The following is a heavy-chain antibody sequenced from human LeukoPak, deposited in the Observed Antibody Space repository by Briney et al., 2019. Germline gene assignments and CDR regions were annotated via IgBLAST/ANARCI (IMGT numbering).Heavy chain of an antibody. Sequence: GGSLRLSCAASGFTFSCSTMSWVRQAPGKGLEWVSAISGRDGSTYYADSVKGRFSISRDNSKNTLYLQMNGLRAEDTAIYYCAKSGGVRFDPWGQGTLVTVSS. CDR3: AKSGGVRFDP. V-gene: IGHV3-23*01. CDR2: ISGRDGST. J-gene: IGHJ5*02. D-gene: IGHD3-16*01. CDR1: GFTFSCST.